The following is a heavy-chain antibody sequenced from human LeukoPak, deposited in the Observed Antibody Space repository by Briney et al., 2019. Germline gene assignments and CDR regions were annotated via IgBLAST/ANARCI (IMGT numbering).Heavy chain of an antibody. J-gene: IGHJ3*02. CDR2: ISGSGGST. D-gene: IGHD1-26*01. Sequence: GGSLRLSCAASGFTFSSYGMHWVRQAPGKGLEWVSAISGSGGSTYYADSVKGRFTISRDNSKNTLYLQMNSLRAEDTAVYYCARGSYWDDAFDIWGQGTMVTVSS. CDR3: ARGSYWDDAFDI. V-gene: IGHV3-23*01. CDR1: GFTFSSYG.